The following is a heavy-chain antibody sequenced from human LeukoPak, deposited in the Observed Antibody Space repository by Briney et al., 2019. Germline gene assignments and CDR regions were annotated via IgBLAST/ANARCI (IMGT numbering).Heavy chain of an antibody. V-gene: IGHV3-48*03. CDR2: ISRSATTI. J-gene: IGHJ4*02. CDR1: GFTFSSYE. Sequence: GGSLRLSCAASGFTFSSYEMNWVRQAPGKGLEWVSYISRSATTIFYADSVKGRFTISRDNAKNSVYLQMNSLRAEDTAVYYCARHSFGDYEFWFDYWGQGTLVTVSS. D-gene: IGHD4-17*01. CDR3: ARHSFGDYEFWFDY.